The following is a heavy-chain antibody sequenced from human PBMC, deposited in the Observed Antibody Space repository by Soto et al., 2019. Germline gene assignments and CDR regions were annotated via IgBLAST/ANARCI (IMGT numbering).Heavy chain of an antibody. CDR1: GFTFRNYA. Sequence: VQLLESGGGLVQPGGSLRLSCAAFGFTFRNYAMSWVRQAPGKGLEWVSVISGTGGGTYYADSVKGRFTISRDNSKNTLYLQMNSLRVEDTAVYYCAKASTISVAGHCFDYWGQGTLVTASS. D-gene: IGHD6-19*01. CDR3: AKASTISVAGHCFDY. J-gene: IGHJ4*02. V-gene: IGHV3-23*01. CDR2: ISGTGGGT.